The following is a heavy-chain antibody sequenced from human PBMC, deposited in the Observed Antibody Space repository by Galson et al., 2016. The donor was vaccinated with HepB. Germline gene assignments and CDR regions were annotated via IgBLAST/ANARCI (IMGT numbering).Heavy chain of an antibody. V-gene: IGHV3-66*01. Sequence: SLRLSGAASGFTVSHNYMSWVRQAPGKGLEWVSLIYSGGSTSYADSVKGRFTLSRDNSKNTLYLQMNNLRAGDTAVYYCATRRADISRGWGQGTLVTVSS. D-gene: IGHD5-12*01. J-gene: IGHJ4*02. CDR1: GFTVSHNY. CDR3: ATRRADISRG. CDR2: IYSGGST.